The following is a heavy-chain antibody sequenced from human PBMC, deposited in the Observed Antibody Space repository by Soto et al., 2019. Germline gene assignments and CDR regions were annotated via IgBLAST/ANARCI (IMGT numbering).Heavy chain of an antibody. CDR3: ARQGRVGATYSYFDY. CDR1: GYSFTSYW. D-gene: IGHD1-26*01. J-gene: IGHJ4*02. CDR2: IYPGDSDT. V-gene: IGHV5-51*01. Sequence: PGESLKISCKGSGYSFTSYWIGWVRQMPGKGLEWMGIIYPGDSDTRYSPSFQGQVTISADKSISTAYLQWSSLKASDTAMYYCARQGRVGATYSYFDYWGQGTLVTVYS.